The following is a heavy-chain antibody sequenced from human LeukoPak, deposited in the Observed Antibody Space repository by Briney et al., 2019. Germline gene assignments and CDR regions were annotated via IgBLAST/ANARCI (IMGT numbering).Heavy chain of an antibody. D-gene: IGHD2/OR15-2a*01. Sequence: GGTLRLSCAASGFTFSSHGMNWVRQAPGKGLEWVSSISSSSDYIYYADSVKGRFTISRDNAKNSLYLQMKSLRAEDTAVYYCARGKTSQNIVTRKTYNWFDPWGQGTLVTVSS. CDR1: GFTFSSHG. V-gene: IGHV3-21*01. J-gene: IGHJ5*02. CDR2: ISSSSDYI. CDR3: ARGKTSQNIVTRKTYNWFDP.